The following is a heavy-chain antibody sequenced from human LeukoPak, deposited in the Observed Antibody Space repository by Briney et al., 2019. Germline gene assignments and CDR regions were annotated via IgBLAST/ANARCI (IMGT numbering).Heavy chain of an antibody. V-gene: IGHV3-23*01. D-gene: IGHD3-10*01. CDR3: AKFPAPYGSGSYY. CDR2: ISVSGGSP. Sequence: GGSLRLSCAASGFTFSSYAMSWVRQAPAQGLEWVSTISVSGGSPYYADSVKGRFTISRVNSKNTLYLQMSSPRAEDTAVYYCAKFPAPYGSGSYYWGQGTLVTVSS. J-gene: IGHJ4*02. CDR1: GFTFSSYA.